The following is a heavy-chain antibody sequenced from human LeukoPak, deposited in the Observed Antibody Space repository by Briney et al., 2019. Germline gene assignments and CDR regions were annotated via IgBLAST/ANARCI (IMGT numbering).Heavy chain of an antibody. Sequence: GRSLRLSCAASGFTFDDYAMHWVRQAPGKGLEWVSGISWNSGSIGYADSVKGRFTISRDNAKNSLYLQMNSLRVEDTAVYYCLQRGFDYWGQGALVTVSS. CDR2: ISWNSGSI. CDR3: LQRGFDY. V-gene: IGHV3-9*01. D-gene: IGHD3-16*01. J-gene: IGHJ4*02. CDR1: GFTFDDYA.